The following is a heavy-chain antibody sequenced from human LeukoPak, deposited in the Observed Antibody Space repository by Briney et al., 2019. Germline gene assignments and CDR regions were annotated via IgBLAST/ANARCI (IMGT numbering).Heavy chain of an antibody. CDR2: INHSGST. V-gene: IGHV4-34*01. CDR3: ARFITMVRGYNWFDP. D-gene: IGHD3-10*01. Sequence: SETLSLTRAVYGGSFSGYYWSWIRQPPGKGLEWIGEINHSGSTNYNPSLKSRVTISVDTSKNQFSLKLSSVTAADTAVYYCARFITMVRGYNWFDPWGQGTLVTVSS. J-gene: IGHJ5*02. CDR1: GGSFSGYY.